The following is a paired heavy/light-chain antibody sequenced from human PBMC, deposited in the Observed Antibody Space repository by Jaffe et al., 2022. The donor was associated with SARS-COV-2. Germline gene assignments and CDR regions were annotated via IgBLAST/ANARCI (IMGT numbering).Light chain of an antibody. V-gene: IGKV1-27*01. J-gene: IGKJ5*01. CDR2: AAS. CDR1: QDISNY. Sequence: DIQMTQSPSSLSASVGDRVTITCRASQDISNYLAWYQQKPGKVPKLLIYAASTLQSGVPSRFSGSGSGTDFTLTISSLQPEDVATYYCQKYNSAPFTFGQGTRLEIK. CDR3: QKYNSAPFT.
Heavy chain of an antibody. CDR1: GFTFSDYG. D-gene: IGHD3-10*01. Sequence: EVQLVESGGGLVQPGGSLRLSCAASGFTFSDYGMNWVRQAPGKGLEWVSYIRGSSDAIYYADSVKGRFTISRDNAENSLYLQMNSLRAEDTAVYYCARGYYNYGSGRYNWFDPWGQGTLVTVSS. CDR2: IRGSSDAI. J-gene: IGHJ5*02. V-gene: IGHV3-48*01. CDR3: ARGYYNYGSGRYNWFDP.